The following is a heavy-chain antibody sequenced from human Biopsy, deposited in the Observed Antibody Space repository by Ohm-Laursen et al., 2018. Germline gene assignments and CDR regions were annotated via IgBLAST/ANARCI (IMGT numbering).Heavy chain of an antibody. CDR2: INQSGRT. V-gene: IGHV4-34*01. CDR1: GKTFSDYY. CDR3: ARDSRGGHLNTTLITGKNLDS. D-gene: IGHD3-16*01. Sequence: SDTLSLTCEVYGKTFSDYYWSWIRQPPGKGLEWIGQINQSGRTNYNPSLKSRVTISVDTSKNQFSLKLNSVTAADTAVYFCARDSRGGHLNTTLITGKNLDSWGQGILVTVSS. J-gene: IGHJ4*02.